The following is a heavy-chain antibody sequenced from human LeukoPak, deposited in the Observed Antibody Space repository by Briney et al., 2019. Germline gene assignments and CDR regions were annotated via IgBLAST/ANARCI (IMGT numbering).Heavy chain of an antibody. D-gene: IGHD1-26*01. CDR2: ISGSGGST. CDR1: GSTFSSYA. V-gene: IGHV3-23*01. J-gene: IGHJ5*02. CDR3: AKDGRVYYSINWFDP. Sequence: PGGSLRLSCAASGSTFSSYAMSWVRQAPGKGLEWVSAISGSGGSTYYADSVEGRFTISRDNSKNTLYLQMNSLRAEDTAVYYCAKDGRVYYSINWFDPWGQGTLVTVSS.